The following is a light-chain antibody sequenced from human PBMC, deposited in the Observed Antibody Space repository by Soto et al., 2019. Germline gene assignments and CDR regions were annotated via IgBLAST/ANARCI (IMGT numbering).Light chain of an antibody. V-gene: IGKV3-20*01. CDR1: QSVTSNY. CDR3: EQYGSSPRT. J-gene: IGKJ1*01. CDR2: GIS. Sequence: IVLKQSPGTLSLSPGERATLFCRASQSVTSNYFAWYQQKPGQAPRLLIYGISDKATGSPDRFSGSGSGTDFTLTISRLEPEDFAVYYCEQYGSSPRTFGQGTKVEIK.